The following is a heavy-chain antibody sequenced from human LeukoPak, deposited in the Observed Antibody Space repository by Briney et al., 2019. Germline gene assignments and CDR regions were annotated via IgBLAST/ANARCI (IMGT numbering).Heavy chain of an antibody. J-gene: IGHJ3*02. CDR2: IYYSGST. D-gene: IGHD4-17*01. CDR3: AREGDGDYGYAFDI. Sequence: PSETLSLTCTVSGGSISSYYWSWIRQPPGKGLEWIGYIYYSGSTNYNPSLKSRVTISVDTSKNQFSLKLSSVTAADTAVYYCAREGDGDYGYAFDIWGQGTMVTVSS. V-gene: IGHV4-59*12. CDR1: GGSISSYY.